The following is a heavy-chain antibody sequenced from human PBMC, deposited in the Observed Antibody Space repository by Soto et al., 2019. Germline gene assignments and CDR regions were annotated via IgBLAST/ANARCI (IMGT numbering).Heavy chain of an antibody. CDR3: AKDGWLAQRHRHRAAFDI. Sequence: QVQLVESGGGVVQPGRSLRLSCAASGFTFSSYGMHWVRQAPGKGLEWVAVISYDGSNKYYADSVKGRFTISRDNSKNTLYLQMNSLRAEDTAVYYCAKDGWLAQRHRHRAAFDIWGQGTMVTVSS. V-gene: IGHV3-30*18. D-gene: IGHD6-19*01. J-gene: IGHJ3*02. CDR2: ISYDGSNK. CDR1: GFTFSSYG.